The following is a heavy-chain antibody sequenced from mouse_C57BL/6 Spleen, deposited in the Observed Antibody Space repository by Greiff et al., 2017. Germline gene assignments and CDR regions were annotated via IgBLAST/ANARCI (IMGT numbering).Heavy chain of an antibody. V-gene: IGHV1-42*01. J-gene: IGHJ2*01. CDR2: FNPSTGGT. CDR1: GYSFTGYY. D-gene: IGHD1-2*01. CDR3: ASNPGGLRPLDY. Sequence: EVQLVESGPELVKPGASVKISCKASGYSFTGYYMNWVKQSPEKSLEWIGEFNPSTGGTTYNQKFKAKATLTVDKSSSTAYMQLKSLTSEDSAVYYCASNPGGLRPLDYWGQGTTLTVSS.